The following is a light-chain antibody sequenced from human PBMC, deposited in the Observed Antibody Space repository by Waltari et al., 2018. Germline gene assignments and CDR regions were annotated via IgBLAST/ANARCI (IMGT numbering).Light chain of an antibody. V-gene: IGLV2-18*02. CDR2: GVD. Sequence: QSSSALPPYLYRSPRPLLATSSTATSYHTCTYNLLSWYQQSPGTAPKLIISGVDSRPSGVPDRFSGSKSGNTASLTISGLQAEDEATYYCTSFTTSITLVFGGGTKVTVL. J-gene: IGLJ3*02. CDR3: TSFTTSITLV. CDR1: SYHTCTYNL.